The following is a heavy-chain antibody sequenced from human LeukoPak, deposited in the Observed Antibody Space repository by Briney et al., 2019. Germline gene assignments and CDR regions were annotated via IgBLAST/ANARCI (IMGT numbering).Heavy chain of an antibody. J-gene: IGHJ4*02. CDR3: LVPHYDY. V-gene: IGHV4-39*01. Sequence: PETLSLTCTVSGGSISSSSYYWGWIRQPPGKGLEWIGSIYYSGSTYYNPSLKSRVTISVDTSKNQFSLKLSSVTAADTAVYYCLVPHYDYWGQGTLVTVSS. CDR1: GGSISSSSYY. D-gene: IGHD1-26*01. CDR2: IYYSGST.